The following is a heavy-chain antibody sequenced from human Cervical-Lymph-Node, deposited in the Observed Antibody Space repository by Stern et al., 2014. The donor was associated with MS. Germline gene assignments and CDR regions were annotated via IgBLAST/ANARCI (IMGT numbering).Heavy chain of an antibody. CDR1: GFTFNTYS. Sequence: EVQLVESGGGLVRPGGSLRLSCAASGFTFNTYSMNWFRQAPGKGLEWVSYISTDGFTKEYADSVKGRFTVSRDNARNSLYLHIDSLRAQDTAVYYCARGFDPWGRGTLVTVSS. J-gene: IGHJ5*02. CDR2: ISTDGFTK. V-gene: IGHV3-48*01. CDR3: ARGFDP.